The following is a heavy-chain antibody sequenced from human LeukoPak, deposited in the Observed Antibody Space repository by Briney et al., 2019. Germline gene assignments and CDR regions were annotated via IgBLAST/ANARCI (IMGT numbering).Heavy chain of an antibody. V-gene: IGHV4-30-4*01. CDR1: GGSISSGDYY. CDR3: ASPRGGYYDSSGYYFTGPDY. D-gene: IGHD3-22*01. CDR2: IYYSGST. J-gene: IGHJ4*02. Sequence: SQTLSLTCTVSGGSISSGDYYWSWIRQPPGKGLEWIGYIYYSGSTYYNPSLKSRVTILVDTSKNQFSLKLSSVTAADTAVYYCASPRGGYYDSSGYYFTGPDYWGQGTLVTVSS.